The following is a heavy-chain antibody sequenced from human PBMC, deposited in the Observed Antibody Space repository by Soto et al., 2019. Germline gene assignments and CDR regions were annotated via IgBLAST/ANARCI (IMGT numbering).Heavy chain of an antibody. CDR3: AKDTSPGVSASSSDY. J-gene: IGHJ4*02. D-gene: IGHD2-2*01. CDR1: GFTFSSFG. Sequence: QVQLVESGGGVVQPGRSLRLSCAASGFTFSSFGMHWVRQAPGKGLEWGALISYDGSDEYYRDSVKGRFTISRDNSKNTLFLKVNSLRTEDTAVDYCAKDTSPGVSASSSDYWGQGALVTVSS. V-gene: IGHV3-30*18. CDR2: ISYDGSDE.